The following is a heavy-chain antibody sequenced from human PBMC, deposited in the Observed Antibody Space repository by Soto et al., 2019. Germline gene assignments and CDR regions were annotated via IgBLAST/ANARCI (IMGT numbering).Heavy chain of an antibody. J-gene: IGHJ4*02. CDR3: AREREDTYYFDY. V-gene: IGHV3-30-3*01. Sequence: LRLSCAASGFTFSSYAMHWVRQAPGKGLEWVAVISYDGSNKYYADSVKGRFTISRDNSKNTLYLQMNSLRAEDTAVYYCAREREDTYYFDYWGQGTLVTVSS. D-gene: IGHD2-15*01. CDR2: ISYDGSNK. CDR1: GFTFSSYA.